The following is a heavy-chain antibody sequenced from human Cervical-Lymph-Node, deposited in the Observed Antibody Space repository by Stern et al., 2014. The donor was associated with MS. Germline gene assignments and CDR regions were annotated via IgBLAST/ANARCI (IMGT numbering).Heavy chain of an antibody. D-gene: IGHD6-6*01. CDR1: GGSISSSNW. CDR3: AREGYSSSYDAFDI. J-gene: IGHJ3*02. V-gene: IGHV4-4*02. CDR2: IYHSGSN. Sequence: QVQLQDSGPGLLKPSGTLSLTCAVSGGSISSSNWWSWVRQPPGKGLEWIGGIYHSGSNQSNPSLTSRVTISAEKSKNQFSLKLSSVTAADTAVYYCAREGYSSSYDAFDIWGQGTMVTVSS.